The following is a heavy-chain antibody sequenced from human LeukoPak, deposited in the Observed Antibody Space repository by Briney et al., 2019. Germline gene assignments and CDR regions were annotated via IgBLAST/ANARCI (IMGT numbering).Heavy chain of an antibody. CDR3: ERLWGYNGYAPYGMDV. CDR1: GGFFTGYY. CDR2: INHSGST. D-gene: IGHD5-12*01. J-gene: IGHJ6*02. Sequence: PSETLSLTCAMYGGFFTGYYWRWIRQPPGKGLEWIGEINHSGSTKYNPSLKSRVTISVDTSTNQFFLRLTSVTAADTAVYYCERLWGYNGYAPYGMDVWGQGTTVTVSS. V-gene: IGHV4-34*01.